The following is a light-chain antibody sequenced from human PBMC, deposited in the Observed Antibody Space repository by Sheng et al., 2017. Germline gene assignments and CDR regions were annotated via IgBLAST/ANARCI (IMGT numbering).Light chain of an antibody. Sequence: EIVLTQSPGTLSLSPGERATLSCRASQSVSSSYLAWYQQKPGQAPSLLIYGASNRATGIPARFSGSGSGTDFTLTISRLEPEDFAVYYCQQFGSSPPWTFGQGTKVEIK. CDR1: QSVSSSY. CDR3: QQFGSSPPWT. CDR2: GAS. J-gene: IGKJ1*01. V-gene: IGKV3-20*01.